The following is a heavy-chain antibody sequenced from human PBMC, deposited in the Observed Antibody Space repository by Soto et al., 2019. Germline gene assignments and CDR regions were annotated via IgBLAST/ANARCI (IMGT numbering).Heavy chain of an antibody. CDR2: ISYDGSNK. CDR3: AREAWLTATGYYYYGMDV. CDR1: GFTFSSYA. J-gene: IGHJ6*02. V-gene: IGHV3-30-3*01. D-gene: IGHD5-18*01. Sequence: QVQLVESGGGVVQPGRSLRLSCAASGFTFSSYAMHWVRQAPGKGLEWVAVISYDGSNKYYADSVKGRFTISRDNSKNPLYMQMNSLRAEDTAVYYCAREAWLTATGYYYYGMDVWGQGTTVTVSS.